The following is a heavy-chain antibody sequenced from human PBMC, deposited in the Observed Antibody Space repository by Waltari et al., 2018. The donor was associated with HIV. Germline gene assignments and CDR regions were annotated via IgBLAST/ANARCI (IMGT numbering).Heavy chain of an antibody. Sequence: QVQLVESGGGVVQSGRSLRLSWGTSGLIFRNYGMHWVRQAPGKGLEWVAIIWYDGSNKYFADSVKGRFTISRDNSKNTLYLQMNSLRAEDTAVYYCARDRSSSWYGRDYYYYGMDVWGQGTTVTVSS. V-gene: IGHV3-33*01. J-gene: IGHJ6*02. CDR2: IWYDGSNK. D-gene: IGHD6-13*01. CDR3: ARDRSSSWYGRDYYYYGMDV. CDR1: GLIFRNYG.